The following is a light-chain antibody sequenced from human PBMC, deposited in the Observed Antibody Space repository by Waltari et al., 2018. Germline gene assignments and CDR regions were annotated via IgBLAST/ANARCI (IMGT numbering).Light chain of an antibody. CDR3: QHYDSYQYA. Sequence: IQVTQSPSTLSASVGDRVNITCRTSESVNRHLAWYQQKPGRAPNLLICKASTLETGAPSKFSGSGSGTEFSLTITNLQRDDFATYFCQHYDSYQYAFGPGTKLEIK. CDR2: KAS. J-gene: IGKJ2*01. CDR1: ESVNRH. V-gene: IGKV1-5*03.